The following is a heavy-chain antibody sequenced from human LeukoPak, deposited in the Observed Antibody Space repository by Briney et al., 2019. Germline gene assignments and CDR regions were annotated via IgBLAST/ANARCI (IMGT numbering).Heavy chain of an antibody. CDR2: IYSGGST. CDR1: GFTDSSIH. D-gene: IGHD3-16*01. CDR3: ARGATPWGHFDY. J-gene: IGHJ4*02. Sequence: GGSLRLFCTASGFTDSSIHMIGVRQAPGKGVEWVSVIYSGGSTYYANSVKGRFTISRDNSKNTLYLQMNSLRAEDTAVYYCARGATPWGHFDYWGQGTLITVSS. V-gene: IGHV3-66*01.